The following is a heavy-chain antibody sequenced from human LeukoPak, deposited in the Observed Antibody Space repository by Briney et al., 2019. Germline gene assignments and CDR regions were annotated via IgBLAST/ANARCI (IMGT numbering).Heavy chain of an antibody. CDR3: AREGRGYSYAFEY. V-gene: IGHV3-74*01. D-gene: IGHD5-18*01. J-gene: IGHJ4*02. CDR1: GFTFSNYW. Sequence: GGSLRLSCAASGFTFSNYWMHWVRQAPGKGLVWVSRINSDGSSTTYADSVKGRFTISRDNGQDTLYLQMNSLRAEDTAVYYCAREGRGYSYAFEYWGQGTLVTVSS. CDR2: INSDGSST.